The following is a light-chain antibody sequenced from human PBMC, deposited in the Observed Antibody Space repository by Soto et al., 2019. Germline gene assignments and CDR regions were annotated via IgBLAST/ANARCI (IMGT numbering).Light chain of an antibody. Sequence: QAVVTQEPSLTVSPGGTVTLTCGASTGAVTSGHYPYWFQQKPGQAPRTLISDKTNKQSWTPARFSGSLLGGKAALTLSGAQPEDEADYYGWLSYSDVRVFGGGTKLTVL. J-gene: IGLJ3*02. CDR3: WLSYSDVRV. CDR2: DKT. CDR1: TGAVTSGHY. V-gene: IGLV7-46*01.